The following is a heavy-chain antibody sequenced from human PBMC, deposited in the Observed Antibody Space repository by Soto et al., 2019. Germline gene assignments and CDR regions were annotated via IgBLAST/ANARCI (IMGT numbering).Heavy chain of an antibody. V-gene: IGHV4-34*01. Sequence: SETLSLTCAVYGGSFSGYYWSWIRQPPGKGLEWIGEINDSGSTNYNPSLKSRVTISVDTSKNQFSLSLSSVTAADTAVYYCARADFQQLVRFSGLYYYCGMDVWGQGTTVTVSS. CDR2: INDSGST. CDR1: GGSFSGYY. D-gene: IGHD6-13*01. CDR3: ARADFQQLVRFSGLYYYCGMDV. J-gene: IGHJ6*02.